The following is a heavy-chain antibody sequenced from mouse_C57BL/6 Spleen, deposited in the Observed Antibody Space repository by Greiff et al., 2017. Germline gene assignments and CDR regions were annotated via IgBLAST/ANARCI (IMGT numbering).Heavy chain of an antibody. D-gene: IGHD2-4*01. CDR3: ARWGYDYDMN. Sequence: QVQLQQPGAELVKPGASVQLSCKASGYTFTSYWMQWVKQRPGQGLEWIGEIDPSDSFTNYNQKFKGKATLTVDTSSSTAYMQLSSLTSEDSAVYYCARWGYDYDMNWGQGTTLTVSS. V-gene: IGHV1-50*01. CDR1: GYTFTSYW. CDR2: IDPSDSFT. J-gene: IGHJ2*01.